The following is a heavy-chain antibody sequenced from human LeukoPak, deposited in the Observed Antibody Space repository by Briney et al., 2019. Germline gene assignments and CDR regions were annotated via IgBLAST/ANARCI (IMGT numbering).Heavy chain of an antibody. D-gene: IGHD6-6*01. CDR1: GGTFSSYA. Sequence: SVKVSCKASGGTFSSYAISWVRQAPGQGLEWMGGIIPIFGTANYAQKFQGSVTITTDESTSTAYMELSSLRSEDTAVYYCARGPPIAAQGAWFDPWGQGTLVTVSS. CDR3: ARGPPIAAQGAWFDP. V-gene: IGHV1-69*05. J-gene: IGHJ5*02. CDR2: IIPIFGTA.